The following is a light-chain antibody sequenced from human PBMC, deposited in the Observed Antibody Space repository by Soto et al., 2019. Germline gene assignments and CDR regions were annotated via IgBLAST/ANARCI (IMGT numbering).Light chain of an antibody. CDR3: CSYAGTYTYV. J-gene: IGLJ1*01. CDR2: DVS. Sequence: QSALTQPRSVSGSPGQSVTISCTGTSSDVGGYQYVSWYQQHPGKAPKLMIYDVSKRPSGVPDRFSGSKSGNTASLTISGLQADDEADYYCCSYAGTYTYVFGTGTKAHRP. V-gene: IGLV2-11*01. CDR1: SSDVGGYQY.